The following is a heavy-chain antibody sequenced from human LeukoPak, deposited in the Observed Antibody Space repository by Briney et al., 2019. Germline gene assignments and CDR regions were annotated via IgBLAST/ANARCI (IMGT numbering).Heavy chain of an antibody. D-gene: IGHD3-22*01. CDR3: ARDPYYYDSSGYYDY. V-gene: IGHV1-69*05. CDR2: IIPIFGTA. Sequence: SVTVSFKASGGTFSSYAISWVRQAPGQGFEWMGGIIPIFGTANYAQKFQGRVTITTDESTSTAYMELSSLRSEDTAVYYCARDPYYYDSSGYYDYWGQGTLVTVSS. CDR1: GGTFSSYA. J-gene: IGHJ4*02.